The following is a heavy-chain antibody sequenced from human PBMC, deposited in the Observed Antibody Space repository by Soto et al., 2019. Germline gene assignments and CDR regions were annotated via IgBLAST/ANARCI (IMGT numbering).Heavy chain of an antibody. Sequence: QVQLQESGPGLVKPSQTLSLTCTVSGGSISSGGYYWSWIRQHPGKGLEWIGYIYYSGSTYYNPSLKSRVTISVDTSKNQFSLKLSSVTAADTAVYYCARDRSCSGGSCYGVFDYWGQGTLVTVSS. CDR2: IYYSGST. CDR3: ARDRSCSGGSCYGVFDY. CDR1: GGSISSGGYY. D-gene: IGHD2-15*01. V-gene: IGHV4-31*03. J-gene: IGHJ4*02.